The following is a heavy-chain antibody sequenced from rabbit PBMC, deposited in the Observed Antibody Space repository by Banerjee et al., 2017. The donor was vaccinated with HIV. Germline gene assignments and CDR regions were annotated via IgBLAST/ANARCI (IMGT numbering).Heavy chain of an antibody. Sequence: EQLEASGGDLVKPEGSLTLTGTASGFALSSYYDMCWVRQAPGKGLEWIACIDTSYGNTAYASWAKGRFTSSKTSSPSVTLQMTSLTAADTATYFCARGYGGYGGTTRLPLWGPGTLVTVS. CDR2: IDTSYGNT. V-gene: IGHV1S45*01. CDR3: ARGYGGYGGTTRLPL. D-gene: IGHD7-1*01. CDR1: GFALSSYYD. J-gene: IGHJ3*01.